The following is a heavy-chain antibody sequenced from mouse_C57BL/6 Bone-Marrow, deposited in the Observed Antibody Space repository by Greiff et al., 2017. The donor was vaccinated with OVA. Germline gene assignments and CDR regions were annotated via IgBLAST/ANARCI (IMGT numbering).Heavy chain of an antibody. CDR2: IRSKSNNYAT. CDR3: VGQLGRDYAMDY. D-gene: IGHD4-1*01. Sequence: EVQLVESGGGLVQPKGSLKLSCAASGFSFNTYAMNWVRQAPGKGLEWVARIRSKSNNYATYYADSVKDRFTISRDDSESMLYLQMNNLKTEDTAMYYCVGQLGRDYAMDYWGQGTSVTVSS. J-gene: IGHJ4*01. CDR1: GFSFNTYA. V-gene: IGHV10-1*01.